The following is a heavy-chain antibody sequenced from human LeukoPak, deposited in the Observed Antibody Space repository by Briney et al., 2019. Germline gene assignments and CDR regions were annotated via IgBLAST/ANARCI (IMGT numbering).Heavy chain of an antibody. Sequence: SETRSLTCTVSGDSIIRYYWHWIRQPPGKGLEWIGFIFQSGLTNYNPSLKSRVTISADTSQNPFSLKLNSVTAADTAVYYCARELYPITFFDAWGQGSLVTVSS. CDR3: ARELYPITFFDA. V-gene: IGHV4-59*01. CDR1: GDSIIRYY. D-gene: IGHD1-14*01. CDR2: IFQSGLT. J-gene: IGHJ5*02.